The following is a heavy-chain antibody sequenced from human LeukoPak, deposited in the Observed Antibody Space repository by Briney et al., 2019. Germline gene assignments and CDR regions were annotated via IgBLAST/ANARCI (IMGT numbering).Heavy chain of an antibody. CDR2: INHSGST. CDR3: ARVGDKDIVVVPAAMGAFDI. Sequence: SETLSLTCAVYGGSFSGYYWSWIRQPPGKGLEWIGEINHSGSTNYNPSLKSRVTISVDTSKNQFSLKPSSVTAADAAVYYCARVGDKDIVVVPAAMGAFDIWGQGTMVTVSS. D-gene: IGHD2-2*01. CDR1: GGSFSGYY. V-gene: IGHV4-34*01. J-gene: IGHJ3*02.